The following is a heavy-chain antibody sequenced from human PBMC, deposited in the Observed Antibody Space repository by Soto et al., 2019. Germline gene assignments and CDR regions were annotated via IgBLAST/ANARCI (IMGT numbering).Heavy chain of an antibody. CDR2: IYSSGST. J-gene: IGHJ4*02. CDR1: DGSVSSGSYY. D-gene: IGHD5-12*01. V-gene: IGHV4-61*01. CDR3: ARDSLALFDS. Sequence: TSETLSLTCTVSDGSVSSGSYYWTWMRQPPGKGLEWIGYIYSSGSTLYNPSLKSRVIISADTSMNQFSLKLSSVTAADTAVYYCARDSLALFDSWGQGTLVTVSS.